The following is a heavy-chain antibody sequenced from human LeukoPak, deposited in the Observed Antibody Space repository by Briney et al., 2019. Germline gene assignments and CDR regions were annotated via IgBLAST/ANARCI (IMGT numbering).Heavy chain of an antibody. Sequence: GASVKVSCTASGYTFSSYGFSWVRQAPGQGLEWMGWINAYNGNTNYAQNLQGRVTMTTDTSTSTAYMELRSLRSDDTAVYYCARRQGTTLNFDYWGQGTLVTVSS. J-gene: IGHJ4*02. CDR1: GYTFSSYG. CDR3: ARRQGTTLNFDY. CDR2: INAYNGNT. D-gene: IGHD1-1*01. V-gene: IGHV1-18*01.